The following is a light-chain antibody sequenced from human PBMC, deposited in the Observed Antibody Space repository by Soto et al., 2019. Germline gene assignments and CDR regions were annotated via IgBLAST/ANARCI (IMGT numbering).Light chain of an antibody. CDR3: QQYGSLWFT. J-gene: IGKJ3*01. CDR1: QSVSSSY. CDR2: GAS. V-gene: IGKV3-20*01. Sequence: EMVLTQSPGTLSLSPEERATLSCRASQSVSSSYLAWYQQKPGQAPRLLIYGASSRATGIPDRFSGSGSGTDFTLTISRLEPEDFAVYYCQQYGSLWFTFGPGNKVDIK.